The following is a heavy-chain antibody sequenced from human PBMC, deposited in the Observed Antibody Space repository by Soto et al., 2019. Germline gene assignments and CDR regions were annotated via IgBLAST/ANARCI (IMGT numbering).Heavy chain of an antibody. CDR3: ASPITRKNIAATQGSFDY. D-gene: IGHD6-13*01. CDR2: IYYSGST. J-gene: IGHJ4*02. V-gene: IGHV4-39*01. Sequence: SETLSLTCTVSGGSISSSSYYWGWIRQPPGKGLEWIGSIYYSGSTYYNPSLKSRVTISVDTSKNQFSLKLSSVTAADTAVYYCASPITRKNIAATQGSFDYWGQGTLVTVSS. CDR1: GGSISSSSYY.